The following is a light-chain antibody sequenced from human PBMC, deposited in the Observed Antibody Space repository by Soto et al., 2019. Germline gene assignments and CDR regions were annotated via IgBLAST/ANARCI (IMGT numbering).Light chain of an antibody. V-gene: IGKV1-27*01. CDR2: TAS. CDR1: QGISNY. Sequence: DIQMTQSPSPLSASVGDRVTITCRASQGISNYLAWYQQKPGKVPKLLIYTASTFQSGVPSRFSGSGSGTGFTLNISSLQPEEGATYYCQKYNNAPWTFGQGTKVEIK. J-gene: IGKJ1*01. CDR3: QKYNNAPWT.